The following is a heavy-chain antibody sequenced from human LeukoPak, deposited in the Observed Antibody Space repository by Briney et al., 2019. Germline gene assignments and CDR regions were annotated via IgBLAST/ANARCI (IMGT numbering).Heavy chain of an antibody. J-gene: IGHJ1*01. Sequence: GGSLRLSCAASGITFSNAWMSWVRQAPRKGLEWVGRIKSKTDGGTTDYAAPVKGRFTIPRDDSKNTVYLQMNSLKTEDTAVYYFTTVRGSSWQYFQHWGQGTLVTVSS. CDR1: GITFSNAW. V-gene: IGHV3-15*01. D-gene: IGHD6-13*01. CDR2: IKSKTDGGTT. CDR3: TTVRGSSWQYFQH.